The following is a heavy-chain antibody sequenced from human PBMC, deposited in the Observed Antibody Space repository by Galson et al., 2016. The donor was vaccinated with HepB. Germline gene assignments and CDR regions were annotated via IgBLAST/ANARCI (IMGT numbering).Heavy chain of an antibody. V-gene: IGHV3-23*01. CDR2: INNNDDST. J-gene: IGHJ6*02. D-gene: IGHD3-22*01. Sequence: SLRLSCAASGFTFSNYAITWVRQAPGKGLEWIATINNNDDSTYYAHSVQGRFTISRDKSKNTLFLQMNSLRAEDTAVYYCAKDWSITTFAHGCLDVWGQGTTVTVSS. CDR3: AKDWSITTFAHGCLDV. CDR1: GFTFSNYA.